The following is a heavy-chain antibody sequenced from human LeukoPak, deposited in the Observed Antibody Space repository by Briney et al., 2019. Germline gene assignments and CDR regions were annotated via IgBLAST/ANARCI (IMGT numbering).Heavy chain of an antibody. D-gene: IGHD3-10*01. CDR3: AKVGQLLWFGELLPDYDY. CDR2: ISGSGGST. CDR1: GFTFSSYA. V-gene: IGHV3-23*01. J-gene: IGHJ4*02. Sequence: GGSLRLSCAASGFTFSSYAMSWVRQAPGKGLEWVSAISGSGGSTYYADSVKGRFTISRDNSKNTPYLQMNSLRAEDTAVYYCAKVGQLLWFGELLPDYDYWGQGTLVTVSS.